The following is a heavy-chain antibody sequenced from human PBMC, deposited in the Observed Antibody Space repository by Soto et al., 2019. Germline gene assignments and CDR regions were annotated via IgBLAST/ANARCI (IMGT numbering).Heavy chain of an antibody. J-gene: IGHJ3*01. V-gene: IGHV3-30*03. Sequence: GGSLRLSCAASGFTFSSYGMHWFRQAPGKGLEWVAVISYDGSNKYYADSVKGRFTISRDNSKNTLYLQMNSLRAEDTAVYYCARAGLGAFDVWGQGTMVTVSS. CDR3: ARAGLGAFDV. CDR1: GFTFSSYG. CDR2: ISYDGSNK.